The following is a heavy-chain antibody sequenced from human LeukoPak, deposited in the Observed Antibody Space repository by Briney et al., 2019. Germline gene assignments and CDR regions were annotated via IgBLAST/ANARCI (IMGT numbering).Heavy chain of an antibody. J-gene: IGHJ5*02. D-gene: IGHD4-17*01. CDR2: IYHSGSP. V-gene: IGHV4-39*02. CDR3: AKDYGDYSLA. Sequence: PSETLSLTCTVSGGSISSSTYYWGWMRQPPGKGLEWIGTIYHSGSPYYNPSLKSRVTISVDTSKNQFSLYLRSVTAADTAVYYCAKDYGDYSLAWGQGTLVTVSS. CDR1: GGSISSSTYY.